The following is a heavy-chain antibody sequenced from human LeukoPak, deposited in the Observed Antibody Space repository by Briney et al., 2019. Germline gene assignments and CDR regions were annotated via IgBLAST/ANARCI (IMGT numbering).Heavy chain of an antibody. CDR2: VNPTSGTT. CDR3: ARDPCSGGSCYNWFDP. Sequence: ASVKVSCKASGYTFSSYHMHWVRQAPGQGLEWMGIVNPTSGTTSYAQKFQGRVTMTRDTSTSTVYMELSSLRSEDTAVCYCARDPCSGGSCYNWFDPWGQGTLVTVSS. V-gene: IGHV1-46*01. CDR1: GYTFSSYH. J-gene: IGHJ5*02. D-gene: IGHD2-15*01.